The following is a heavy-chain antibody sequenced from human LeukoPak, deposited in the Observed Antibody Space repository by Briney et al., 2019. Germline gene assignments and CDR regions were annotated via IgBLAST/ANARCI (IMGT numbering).Heavy chain of an antibody. V-gene: IGHV6-1*01. CDR3: ASSYSSSWYGYWYFDL. J-gene: IGHJ2*01. CDR1: GDSDSSNSAA. CDR2: TYYRSKWYN. D-gene: IGHD6-13*01. Sequence: SQTLSLTCAISGDSDSSNSAAWNWIRQSPSRGLEWLGRTYYRSKWYNDYAVSVKSRITINPDTSKNQFSLQLNSVTPEDTAVHYCASSYSSSWYGYWYFDLWGRGTLVTVSS.